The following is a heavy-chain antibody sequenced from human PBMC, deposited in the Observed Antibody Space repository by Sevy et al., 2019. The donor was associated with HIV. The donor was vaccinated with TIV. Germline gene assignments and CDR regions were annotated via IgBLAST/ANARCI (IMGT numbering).Heavy chain of an antibody. CDR2: ISDEGNNK. D-gene: IGHD6-13*01. V-gene: IGHV3-30*18. J-gene: IGHJ4*02. CDR1: GFTFSTYG. Sequence: GGSLRLSCAASGFTFSTYGMHWVRQAPGKGLEWVAVISDEGNNKYYADCVKGRFSISRDNSKNTLYLQMNSLRGEDTDVYYCAKDLEQQLIRVRLGLDYWGQGTLVTVSS. CDR3: AKDLEQQLIRVRLGLDY.